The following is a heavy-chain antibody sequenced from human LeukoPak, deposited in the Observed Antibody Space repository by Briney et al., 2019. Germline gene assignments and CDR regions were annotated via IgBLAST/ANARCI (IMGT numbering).Heavy chain of an antibody. CDR2: IYYSGTT. V-gene: IGHV4-59*12. CDR1: GGSISSYY. CDR3: ARGSRIAVAGTSGYFDY. Sequence: SETLSLTCTVSGGSISSYYWSWIRQPPGKGLEWIGYIYYSGTTNYNPSLKSRVTISVDTSKNQFSLKLSSVTAADTAVYYCARGSRIAVAGTSGYFDYWGQGTLVTVSS. D-gene: IGHD6-19*01. J-gene: IGHJ4*02.